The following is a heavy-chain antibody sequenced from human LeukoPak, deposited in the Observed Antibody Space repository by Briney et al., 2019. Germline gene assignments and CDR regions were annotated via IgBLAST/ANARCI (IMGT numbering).Heavy chain of an antibody. CDR3: AREKCVFIAAAGAFDY. CDR2: TYYRSKWYN. Sequence: SQTLSLTCAISGDSVSSKSAAWNWIRQSPSRGLEWLGRTYYRSKWYNDYAVSVNSRMTINPDTSKNQFSLQLNSVTPEDTAVYYCAREKCVFIAAAGAFDYWGQGTLVTVSS. D-gene: IGHD6-13*01. V-gene: IGHV6-1*01. CDR1: GDSVSSKSAA. J-gene: IGHJ4*02.